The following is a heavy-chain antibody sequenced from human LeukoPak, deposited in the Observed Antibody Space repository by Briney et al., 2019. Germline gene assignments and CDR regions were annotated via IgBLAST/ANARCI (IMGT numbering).Heavy chain of an antibody. CDR1: GYTFTSYG. CDR3: ARAGYDIVGATTPGFDY. J-gene: IGHJ4*02. D-gene: IGHD1-26*01. CDR2: ISAYNGNT. Sequence: ASVKVSCKASGYTFTSYGISWVRQAPGQGLEWMGWISAYNGNTNYAQKLQGRVTMTTDTSTSTAYMELRSLRSDNTAAYYCARAGYDIVGATTPGFDYWGQGTLVTVSS. V-gene: IGHV1-18*01.